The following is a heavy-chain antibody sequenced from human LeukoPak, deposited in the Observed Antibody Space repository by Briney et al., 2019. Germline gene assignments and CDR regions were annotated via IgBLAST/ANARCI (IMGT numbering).Heavy chain of an antibody. CDR1: GGSISSGSYY. D-gene: IGHD2-2*02. V-gene: IGHV4-61*02. CDR2: IYTSGST. CDR3: AIAGRQYCSSTSCYSGGTFDY. Sequence: SETLSLTCTVSGGSISSGSYYWSWIRQPAGKGLEWIGRIYTSGSTNYNPSLKSRVTISVDTSKNQFSLKLSSVTAADTAVYYCAIAGRQYCSSTSCYSGGTFDYWGQGTLVTVSS. J-gene: IGHJ4*02.